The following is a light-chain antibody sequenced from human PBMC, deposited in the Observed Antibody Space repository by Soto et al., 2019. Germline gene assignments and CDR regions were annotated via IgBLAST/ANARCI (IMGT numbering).Light chain of an antibody. CDR1: QSVSSSY. V-gene: IGKV3-20*01. Sequence: EIVLTQSPGTLSLSPGERATLSCRTSQSVSSSYLAWYQQKPGQAPRLLIYGASSRATGIPDRFSGSESGTDFTLTISRLEPEEFAVYYCQQYATSPPRYIFGQGTKLEVQ. CDR3: QQYATSPPRYI. CDR2: GAS. J-gene: IGKJ2*01.